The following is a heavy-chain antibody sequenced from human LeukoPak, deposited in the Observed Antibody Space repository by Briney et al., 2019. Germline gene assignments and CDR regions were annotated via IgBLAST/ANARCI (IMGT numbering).Heavy chain of an antibody. V-gene: IGHV3-53*01. D-gene: IGHD4/OR15-4a*01. CDR3: ARRAGAYSHPYDY. CDR1: GFTFSSFG. CDR2: IYSDNT. J-gene: IGHJ4*02. Sequence: PGGSLRLSCAASGFTFSSFGLNWVRPAPGKGLEWVSFIYSDNTRCSDSVKGRFTISRDNSKNTLYLQMNSLRAEDTAVYYCARRAGAYSHPYDYWGQGTLVTVSS.